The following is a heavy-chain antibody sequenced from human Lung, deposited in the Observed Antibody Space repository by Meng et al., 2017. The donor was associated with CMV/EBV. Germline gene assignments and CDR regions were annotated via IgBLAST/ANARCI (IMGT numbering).Heavy chain of an antibody. V-gene: IGHV1-69*05. Sequence: SVKVSCKASGGTLNTYVINWVRQDPGQGLEWMGGITPLVGSADYSQKFQGRVTISTDEPTTKAYMDLSSLRSDDTDGYYCATYSSSDTGFDSWGQGSLVTVSS. CDR3: ATYSSSDTGFDS. CDR2: ITPLVGSA. J-gene: IGHJ4*02. D-gene: IGHD6-6*01. CDR1: GGTLNTYV.